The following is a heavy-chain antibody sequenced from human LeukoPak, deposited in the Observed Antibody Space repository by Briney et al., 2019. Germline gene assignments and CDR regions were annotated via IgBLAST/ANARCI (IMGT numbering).Heavy chain of an antibody. CDR3: ARIYDSSGYFDY. V-gene: IGHV1-69*04. CDR2: IIPILGIA. J-gene: IGHJ4*02. CDR1: GCTFSSYA. Sequence: SLKVSCKASGCTFSSYAISWVRQAPGQGLEWMGRIIPILGIANYAQKFQGRVTITADKSTSTAYMELSSLRSEDTAVYYCARIYDSSGYFDYWGQGTLVTVSS. D-gene: IGHD3-22*01.